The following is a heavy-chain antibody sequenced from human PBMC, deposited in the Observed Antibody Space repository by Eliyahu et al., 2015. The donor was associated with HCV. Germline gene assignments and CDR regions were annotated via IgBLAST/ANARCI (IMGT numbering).Heavy chain of an antibody. J-gene: IGHJ4*02. V-gene: IGHV3-15*01. CDR2: IKSKTDGGTT. CDR3: TTDRSAVTTEWDY. Sequence: EVQLVESGGGLVKPGGSLRLSCAASGFTFXNAWMSWVHQAPGKGLEWVGRIKSKTDGGTTDYAAPVKGRFTISRDDSKNTLYLQMNSLKTEDTAVYYCTTDRSAVTTEWDYWGQGTLVTVSS. D-gene: IGHD4-17*01. CDR1: GFTFXNAW.